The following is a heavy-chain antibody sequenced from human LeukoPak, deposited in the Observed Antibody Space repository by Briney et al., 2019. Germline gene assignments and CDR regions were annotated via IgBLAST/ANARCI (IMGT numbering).Heavy chain of an antibody. CDR1: GFTFSNYW. J-gene: IGHJ5*02. CDR3: ARDPHGYWWFDP. V-gene: IGHV3-74*03. Sequence: GGSLRLSCAASGFTFSNYWMHWVRQAPGKGLVWVSRINSDGSSTTYADSVKGRFTISRGNAKNTLYLQMNSLRAEDTAVYYCARDPHGYWWFDPWGQGTLVTVSS. D-gene: IGHD5-18*01. CDR2: INSDGSST.